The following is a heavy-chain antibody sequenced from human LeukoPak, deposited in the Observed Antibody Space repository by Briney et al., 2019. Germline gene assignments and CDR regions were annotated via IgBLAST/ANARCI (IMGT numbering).Heavy chain of an antibody. J-gene: IGHJ4*02. Sequence: GGSLRLSCVASGFTFTNYAMSWVRQAPGKGLEWVSGISGSGGSTYYADSVKGRFTISRDNSKNTLYLQMNSLRAEDTAVYYCVKEGSVVIITNIDYWGEGTLVTVSS. CDR1: GFTFTNYA. D-gene: IGHD3-22*01. CDR2: ISGSGGST. CDR3: VKEGSVVIITNIDY. V-gene: IGHV3-23*01.